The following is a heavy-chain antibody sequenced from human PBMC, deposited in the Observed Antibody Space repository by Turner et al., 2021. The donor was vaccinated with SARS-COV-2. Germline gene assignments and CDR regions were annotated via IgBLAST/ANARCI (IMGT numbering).Heavy chain of an antibody. CDR3: AKGTWTLSGSHFDY. Sequence: QVQLVESGGGVVQPGRSLRLSCAASGFTFSNYGMHWVRQAPGKGLEWVAVISYDGSNKYYADSVKGRFTISRDISKNTLYLQMNSLRAEDTAVYYCAKGTWTLSGSHFDYWGQGTLVTVSS. V-gene: IGHV3-30*18. J-gene: IGHJ4*02. CDR1: GFTFSNYG. CDR2: ISYDGSNK. D-gene: IGHD1-26*01.